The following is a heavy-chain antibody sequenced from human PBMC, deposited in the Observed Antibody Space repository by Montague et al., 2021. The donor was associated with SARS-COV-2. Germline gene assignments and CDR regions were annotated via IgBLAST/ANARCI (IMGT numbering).Heavy chain of an antibody. V-gene: IGHV4-59*01. J-gene: IGHJ4*02. CDR3: ARVVAAADTPVFDY. Sequence: SETLSLTCTVSGGSTSSYYWSWIRQPPGKGLEWIGYIYYSGSTNYNPSPKSRVTISVDTSKNQFSLKLSSVTAADTAVYYCARVVAAADTPVFDYWGQGTLVTVSS. CDR2: IYYSGST. CDR1: GGSTSSYY. D-gene: IGHD6-13*01.